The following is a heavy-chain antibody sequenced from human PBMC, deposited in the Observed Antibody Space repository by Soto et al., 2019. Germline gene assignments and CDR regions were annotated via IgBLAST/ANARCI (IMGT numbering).Heavy chain of an antibody. D-gene: IGHD6-13*01. Sequence: QVQLVQSGSEVKKPGASVRVSCKASGYTFTTYGITWVRQPPGQGLEWMGWISAYNGNTKYAQNLQGRGTLTTDTSTSRAELELPCLASDDTAVYSCATQRYSSSTWLTGFAYWGQGALVTVSS. CDR2: ISAYNGNT. CDR1: GYTFTTYG. J-gene: IGHJ4*02. V-gene: IGHV1-18*01. CDR3: ATQRYSSSTWLTGFAY.